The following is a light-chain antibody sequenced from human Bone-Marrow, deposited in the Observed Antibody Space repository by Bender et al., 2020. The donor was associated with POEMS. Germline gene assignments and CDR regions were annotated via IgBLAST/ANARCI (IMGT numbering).Light chain of an antibody. J-gene: IGLJ3*02. CDR3: YSASDNNWV. CDR2: KDT. Sequence: ARITCSGDALPRQYTSWYRQKPGRAPVLVMYKDTERPSGIPERFSGFSSGTTVTLTISGAQVEDEADYYCYSASDNNWVFGGGTKLTVL. V-gene: IGLV3-27*01. CDR1: ALPRQY.